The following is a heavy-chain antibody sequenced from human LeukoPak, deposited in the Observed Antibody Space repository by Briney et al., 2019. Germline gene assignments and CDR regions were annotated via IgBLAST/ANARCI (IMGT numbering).Heavy chain of an antibody. V-gene: IGHV3-74*01. Sequence: QPGGSLRLSCAASGFTFRRYWMHWVRQDPGKGLEWVSRITGDGGGTNNADSVKGRFTISRDNAKNTLYLQMNSLRVEDTAVYYCARDLIYGSGSLDCWGQGALVTVSS. CDR2: ITGDGGGT. J-gene: IGHJ4*02. D-gene: IGHD3-10*01. CDR3: ARDLIYGSGSLDC. CDR1: GFTFRRYW.